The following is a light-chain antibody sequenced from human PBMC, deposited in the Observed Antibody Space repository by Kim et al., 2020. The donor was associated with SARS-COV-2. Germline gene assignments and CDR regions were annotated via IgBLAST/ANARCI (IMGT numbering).Light chain of an antibody. CDR3: QQYYSTPPS. J-gene: IGKJ2*03. CDR1: QTVLYNSSNKNY. Sequence: ATLNCKSSQTVLYNSSNKNYLAWYQQKPGQAPKLLIYWASIRESGVSDRFSGSGSETDFTLTISSLQAEDVAVYYCQQYYSTPPSFGQGTKLEI. V-gene: IGKV4-1*01. CDR2: WAS.